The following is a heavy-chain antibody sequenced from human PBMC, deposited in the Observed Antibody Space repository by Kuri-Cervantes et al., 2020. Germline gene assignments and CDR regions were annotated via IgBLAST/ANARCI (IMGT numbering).Heavy chain of an antibody. V-gene: IGHV4-59*01. Sequence: SETLSLTCTVSGGSISTFYWSWIRQPPGKILEWIGYICYSGNTKYSPSLKSRVTVSLDTSENQFSLRLSSVTAADTAVYYCVRDLSGSYYKLGYYYYYGMDVWGQGTTVTVSS. CDR3: VRDLSGSYYKLGYYYYYGMDV. J-gene: IGHJ6*02. CDR2: ICYSGNT. D-gene: IGHD3-10*01. CDR1: GGSISTFY.